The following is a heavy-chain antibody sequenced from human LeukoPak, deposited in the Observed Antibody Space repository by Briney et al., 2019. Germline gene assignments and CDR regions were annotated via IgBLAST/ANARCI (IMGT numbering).Heavy chain of an antibody. Sequence: SETLSLTCTVSGGSISSSGYYWGWIRQPPGKGLEWIASIYYSGSTYYNPSLNSPFTISVDTSKNHLSLKLSSLTAADTAVYYCARHEYSGSYYGLSWFDPWGQGTLVTVSS. J-gene: IGHJ5*02. CDR2: IYYSGST. V-gene: IGHV4-39*01. CDR3: ARHEYSGSYYGLSWFDP. D-gene: IGHD1-26*01. CDR1: GGSISSSGYY.